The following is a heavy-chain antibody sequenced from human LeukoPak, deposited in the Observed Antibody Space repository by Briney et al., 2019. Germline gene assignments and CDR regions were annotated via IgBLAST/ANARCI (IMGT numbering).Heavy chain of an antibody. J-gene: IGHJ4*02. Sequence: GGSLRLSCAASGFTFSGYWMHWVRQVPGKGLVWVSRINNDGSRTTYADSVKGRFTISRDNAKNMIYLQMNSLRAEDTAVYYCARGPVSYYFDYWGQGTLVTVSS. CDR3: ARGPVSYYFDY. V-gene: IGHV3-74*01. CDR1: GFTFSGYW. CDR2: INNDGSRT.